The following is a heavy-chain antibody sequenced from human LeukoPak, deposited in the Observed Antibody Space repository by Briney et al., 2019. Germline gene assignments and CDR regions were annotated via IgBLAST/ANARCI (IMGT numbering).Heavy chain of an antibody. J-gene: IGHJ4*02. CDR3: ARGQIAAAGYYFDY. CDR2: ISSSSSYI. V-gene: IGHV3-21*01. Sequence: PGGSLRLSCAASGFTFSSYSMNWVRQAPGKGLEWVSSISSSSSYIYYADSVKGRFTIPRDNAKNSLYLQMNSLRAEDTAVYYCARGQIAAAGYYFDYWGQGTLVTVSS. D-gene: IGHD6-13*01. CDR1: GFTFSSYS.